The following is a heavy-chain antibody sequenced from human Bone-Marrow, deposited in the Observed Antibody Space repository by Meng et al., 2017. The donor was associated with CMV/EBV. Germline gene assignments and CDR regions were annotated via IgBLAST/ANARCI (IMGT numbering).Heavy chain of an antibody. V-gene: IGHV3-74*01. CDR2: INPDGSTT. Sequence: GESLKISCAASGFTFSSDWMHWVRQAPGKGLVWVSRINPDGSTTDYADSVKGRFTISRDNAKSTLYLQMNSLRVEDTALYYCARELRGLRDYWARGTLV. CDR1: GFTFSSDW. CDR3: ARELRGLRDY. D-gene: IGHD3-10*01. J-gene: IGHJ4*02.